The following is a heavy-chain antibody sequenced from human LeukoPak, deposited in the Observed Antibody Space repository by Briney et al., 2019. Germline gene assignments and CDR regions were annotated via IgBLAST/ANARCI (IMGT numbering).Heavy chain of an antibody. CDR1: GFTFSSYS. J-gene: IGHJ4*02. CDR2: IYSGGST. CDR3: ARYRITMVRGDYYFDY. Sequence: GGSLRLSCAASGFTFSSYSMNWVRQAPGKGLEWVSVIYSGGSTYYADSVKGRFTISRDNSKNTLYLQMNSLRAEDTAVYYCARYRITMVRGDYYFDYWGQGTLVTVSS. V-gene: IGHV3-66*01. D-gene: IGHD3-10*01.